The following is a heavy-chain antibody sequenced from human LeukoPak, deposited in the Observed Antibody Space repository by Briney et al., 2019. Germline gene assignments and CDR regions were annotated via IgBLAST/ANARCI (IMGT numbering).Heavy chain of an antibody. J-gene: IGHJ6*02. CDR3: ARGHLRFYGMDV. Sequence: ASVKVSCKASGYTFTGYYMHWVRQAPGQGLEWMGWINPNRGGTNYAQKFQGWVTMTRDTSISTAYMELSRLRSDDTAVYYCARGHLRFYGMDVWGQGTTVTVSS. CDR1: GYTFTGYY. CDR2: INPNRGGT. D-gene: IGHD4-17*01. V-gene: IGHV1-2*04.